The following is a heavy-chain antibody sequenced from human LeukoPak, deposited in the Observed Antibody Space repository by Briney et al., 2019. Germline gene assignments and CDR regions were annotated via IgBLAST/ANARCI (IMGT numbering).Heavy chain of an antibody. CDR3: ARKLAYYFDY. V-gene: IGHV3-9*01. Sequence: PGRSLRLSCAASGFTFDDYAMHWVRQAPGKGLEWVSGISWNSGSIGYADSVKGRFTISRDNAKNSLYLQMNSLRAEDTALYYCARKLAYYFDYWGQGTLVTVSS. CDR2: ISWNSGSI. CDR1: GFTFDDYA. J-gene: IGHJ4*02.